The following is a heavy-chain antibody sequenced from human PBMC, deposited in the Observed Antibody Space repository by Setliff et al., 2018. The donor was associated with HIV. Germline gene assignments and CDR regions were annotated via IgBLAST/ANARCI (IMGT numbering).Heavy chain of an antibody. J-gene: IGHJ6*02. V-gene: IGHV4-59*01. CDR1: GGSISTYY. D-gene: IGHD3-3*01. CDR2: IYYSGST. CDR3: ARAEGATYYNFSYYYGMDV. Sequence: SETLSLTCTVSGGSISTYYWSWIRQPPGKGLEWIGYIYYSGSTNYNPSLKSRVTMSVDTSKNQFSLKLSSVTAADTAVYYCARAEGATYYNFSYYYGMDVWGQGTRVTVSS.